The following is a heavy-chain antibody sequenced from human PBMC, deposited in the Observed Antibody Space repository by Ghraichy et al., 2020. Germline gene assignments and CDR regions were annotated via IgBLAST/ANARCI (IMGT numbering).Heavy chain of an antibody. CDR2: IYNNGGT. CDR3: ARDGGLRYGLDL. V-gene: IGHV4-59*11. J-gene: IGHJ6*02. CDR1: AVSISSHY. Sequence: SETLSLTCTVSAVSISSHYWTWIRRPPGKGLEWVGSIYNNGGTNFNPSLKSRVTISVDTSKNLFSLKLSSVTAADTAIYYCARDGGLRYGLDLWGQGTSVTVSS. D-gene: IGHD3-16*01.